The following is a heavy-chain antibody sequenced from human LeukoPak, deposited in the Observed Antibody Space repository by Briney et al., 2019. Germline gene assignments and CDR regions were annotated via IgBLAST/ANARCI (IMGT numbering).Heavy chain of an antibody. CDR2: FDPEDGET. D-gene: IGHD2-2*01. CDR1: GYTLTELS. CDR3: ATAKYCSSTSCRERKFDY. Sequence: GASVKVSCKVSGYTLTELSMHWVRQAPGKGLEWMGGFDPEDGETIYAQKFQGRVTMTEDTSTDTAYMELSSLRSEDTAVYYCATAKYCSSTSCRERKFDYWGQGTLVTVSS. J-gene: IGHJ4*02. V-gene: IGHV1-24*01.